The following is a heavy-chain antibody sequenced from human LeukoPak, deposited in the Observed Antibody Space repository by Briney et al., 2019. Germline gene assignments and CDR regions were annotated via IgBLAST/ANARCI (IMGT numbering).Heavy chain of an antibody. V-gene: IGHV3-23*01. CDR1: GFTFSSYA. D-gene: IGHD3-3*01. J-gene: IGHJ4*02. Sequence: GGSLRLSCAASGFTFSSYAMSWVRQAPGKGLEWVSAISGSGGSTYYADSVKGRFTISRDNSKNTLYLQMNSLRAEDTAVYYCARKTYYDFWRGCDYWGQGTLVTVSS. CDR2: ISGSGGST. CDR3: ARKTYYDFWRGCDY.